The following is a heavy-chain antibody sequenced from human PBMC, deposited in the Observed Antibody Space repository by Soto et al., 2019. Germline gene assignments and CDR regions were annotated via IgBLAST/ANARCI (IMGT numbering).Heavy chain of an antibody. CDR1: GGSISSGDYY. V-gene: IGHV4-30-4*01. CDR2: IYYTGSP. J-gene: IGHJ6*02. CDR3: ARVLYYGSGTSDV. D-gene: IGHD3-10*01. Sequence: QMQLQESGPGLVKPSQTLSLTCTVSGGSISSGDYYWSWIRQTPGEGLEWIGYIYYTGSPYYNPSLKSRLMISVDTSKYQFSLRLSFVTAADTAVYYCARVLYYGSGTSDVWGRGTTVAVSS.